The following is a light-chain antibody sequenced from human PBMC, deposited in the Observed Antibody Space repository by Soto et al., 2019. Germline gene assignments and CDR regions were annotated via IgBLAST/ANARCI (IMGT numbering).Light chain of an antibody. CDR3: CSYAGSSTLSVV. CDR1: SSDVGSYNL. Sequence: QSALTQPASVSGSPGQSITISCTGTSSDVGSYNLVSWYQQHPGKAPKLMIYEVSKRPSGVSNRFSGSKSDNTASLTISGLQAEDEADYYCCSYAGSSTLSVVFGGGTKVTVL. V-gene: IGLV2-23*02. J-gene: IGLJ2*01. CDR2: EVS.